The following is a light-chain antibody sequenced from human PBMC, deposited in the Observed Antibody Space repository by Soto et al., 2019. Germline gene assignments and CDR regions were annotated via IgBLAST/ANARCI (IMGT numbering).Light chain of an antibody. CDR3: CSYAGTFTHVV. V-gene: IGLV2-11*01. CDR1: SSDIGRYNC. J-gene: IGLJ2*01. CDR2: DVS. Sequence: QSVLTQPRSVSGSPGQSVTISCTGTSSDIGRYNCVSWYQQHPGKAPKLMIYDVSKRPSGVPDRFSGSKSDNTASLTISGLQAEDEADYYCCSYAGTFTHVVFGGGTKLTVL.